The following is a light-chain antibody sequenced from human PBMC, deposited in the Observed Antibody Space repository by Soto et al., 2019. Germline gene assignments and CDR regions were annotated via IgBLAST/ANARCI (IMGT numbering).Light chain of an antibody. CDR2: EVS. J-gene: IGLJ3*02. Sequence: QSALSQPASVSGSPGQSITISCAGTSSDVGGYNYVSWYQQHPGKAPKLMISEVSNRPSGVSNRFSGSKSGNTASLTISGLEAEDEADYYCSSYGGTSPLVFCGGTKLTVL. CDR1: SSDVGGYNY. V-gene: IGLV2-14*01. CDR3: SSYGGTSPLV.